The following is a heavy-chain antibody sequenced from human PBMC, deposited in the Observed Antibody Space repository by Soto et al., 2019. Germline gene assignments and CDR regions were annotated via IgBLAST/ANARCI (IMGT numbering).Heavy chain of an antibody. V-gene: IGHV6-1*01. CDR1: GDSVSSNSAA. CDR3: AREPLGYCSSTSCNRVNYFGY. D-gene: IGHD2-2*01. Sequence: PSQTLSLTCAISGDSVSSNSAAWNWIRQSPSRGLEWLGRTYYRSKWYNDYAVSVKSRITINPDTSKNQFSLQLNSVTPEDTAVYYCAREPLGYCSSTSCNRVNYFGYWGQGTLVTVSS. CDR2: TYYRSKWYN. J-gene: IGHJ4*02.